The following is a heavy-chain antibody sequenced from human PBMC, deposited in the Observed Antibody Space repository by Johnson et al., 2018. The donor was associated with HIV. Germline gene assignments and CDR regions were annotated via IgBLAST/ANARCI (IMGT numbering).Heavy chain of an antibody. J-gene: IGHJ3*02. CDR3: VKEGGELLLDAFDI. CDR2: ISGSGGST. V-gene: IGHV3-23*04. CDR1: GFTLSSYW. D-gene: IGHD1-26*01. Sequence: VQLVESGGGLVQPGGSLRLSCAASGFTLSSYWMHWVRQVPGKGPVWVSAISGSGGSTYYADSVKGRFTISRDNSKNTLYLQMNSRRAEDTAVYYCVKEGGELLLDAFDIWGQGTMVTVSS.